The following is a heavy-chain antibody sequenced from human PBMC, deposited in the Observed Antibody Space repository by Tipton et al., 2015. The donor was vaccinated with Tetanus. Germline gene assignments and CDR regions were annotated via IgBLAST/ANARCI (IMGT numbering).Heavy chain of an antibody. Sequence: SLRLSCAASGFTVSNSYMTWVRQAPGKGLEWVSSIFNYGGTYSADSVKGRFTISRDNSKNTLYLQMNSLRAEDTAVYYCAGPALLSTYGLDIWGQGTMVTVSS. CDR2: IFNYGGT. CDR1: GFTVSNSY. J-gene: IGHJ3*02. CDR3: AGPALLSTYGLDI. D-gene: IGHD2-8*01. V-gene: IGHV3-53*01.